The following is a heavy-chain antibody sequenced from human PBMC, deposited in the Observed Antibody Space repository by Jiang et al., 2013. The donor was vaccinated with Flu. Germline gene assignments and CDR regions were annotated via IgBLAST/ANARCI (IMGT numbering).Heavy chain of an antibody. CDR3: AKDMEVGSSGWSNYYYYGMDV. J-gene: IGHJ6*02. V-gene: IGHV3-43*01. CDR1: GFTFDDYT. CDR2: ISWDGGST. D-gene: IGHD6-19*01. Sequence: GFTFDDYTMHWVRQAPGKGLEWVSLISWDGGSTYYADSVKGRFTISRDNSKNSLYLQMNSLRTEDTALYYCAKDMEVGSSGWSNYYYYGMDVWGQGTTVTVSS.